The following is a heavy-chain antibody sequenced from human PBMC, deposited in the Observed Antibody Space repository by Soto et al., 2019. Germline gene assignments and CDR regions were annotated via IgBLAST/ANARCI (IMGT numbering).Heavy chain of an antibody. J-gene: IGHJ5*02. CDR1: GFTFSSYA. Sequence: GGSLRLSCAASGFTFSSYAMNWVRQAPGKGLEWISVISNSGHRAYYADSVKGRLNISRDNSKNTLYLQIKSLRAEDTAAYYCAKGGPTFLNWFGPWGQGTLVTVSS. V-gene: IGHV3-23*01. D-gene: IGHD5-12*01. CDR3: AKGGPTFLNWFGP. CDR2: ISNSGHRA.